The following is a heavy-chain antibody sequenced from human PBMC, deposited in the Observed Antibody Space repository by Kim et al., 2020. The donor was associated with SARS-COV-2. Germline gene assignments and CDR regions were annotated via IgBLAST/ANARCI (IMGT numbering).Heavy chain of an antibody. CDR3: AKDDGFLEWLRPNSADAEDYFDY. D-gene: IGHD3-3*01. J-gene: IGHJ4*02. CDR1: GFTFSSYG. Sequence: GGSLRLSCAASGFTFSSYGMHWVRQAPGKGLEWVAVISYDGSNKYYADSVKGRFTISRDNSKNTLYLQMNSLRAEDTAVYYCAKDDGFLEWLRPNSADAEDYFDYWGQGTLVTVSS. CDR2: ISYDGSNK. V-gene: IGHV3-30*18.